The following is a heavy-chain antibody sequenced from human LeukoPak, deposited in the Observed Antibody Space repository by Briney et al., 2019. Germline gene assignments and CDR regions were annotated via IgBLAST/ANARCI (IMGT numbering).Heavy chain of an antibody. D-gene: IGHD2-21*02. CDR2: INPSGGST. CDR1: GYTFTSYY. CDR3: ARDLWHIVVVTASPRFDY. J-gene: IGHJ4*02. Sequence: ASVKVSCKASGYTFTSYYMHWVRQAPGQGLEWMGIINPSGGSTSYAQKFQGRVTMTTDTSTSTAYMELRSLGSDDTAVYYCARDLWHIVVVTASPRFDYWGQGTLVTVSS. V-gene: IGHV1-46*01.